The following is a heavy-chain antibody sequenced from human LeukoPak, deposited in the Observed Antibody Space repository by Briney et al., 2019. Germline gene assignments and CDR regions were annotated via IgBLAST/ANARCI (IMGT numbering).Heavy chain of an antibody. CDR1: GYTFTSYD. V-gene: IGHV1-8*01. J-gene: IGHJ3*02. D-gene: IGHD3-22*01. CDR3: ARVISRIVVVITGEGDAFDI. CDR2: MNPNSGNT. Sequence: ASVKVSCKASGYTFTSYDINWVRQATGQGLEWMGWMNPNSGNTGYAQKFQGRVTMTRNTSISTAYMELSSLRSEDTAVYYCARVISRIVVVITGEGDAFDIWGQGTMVTVSS.